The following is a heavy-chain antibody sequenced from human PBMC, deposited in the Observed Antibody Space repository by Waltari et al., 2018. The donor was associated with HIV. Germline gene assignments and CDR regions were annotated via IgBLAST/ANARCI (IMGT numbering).Heavy chain of an antibody. Sequence: QVQLQESGPGLVKPSETLSLTCSASGGSISSYYWRWIRPPPGTGLEWIGYIYYSGSTNYNPSLKSRVTISVDTSKNQFSLKLSSVTAADTAVYYCARANYDSSGYYYLNYFDYWGQGTLVTVSS. J-gene: IGHJ4*02. V-gene: IGHV4-59*01. CDR3: ARANYDSSGYYYLNYFDY. CDR2: IYYSGST. CDR1: GGSISSYY. D-gene: IGHD3-22*01.